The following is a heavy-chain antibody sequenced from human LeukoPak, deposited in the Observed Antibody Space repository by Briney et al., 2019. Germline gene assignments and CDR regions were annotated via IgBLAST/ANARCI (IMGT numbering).Heavy chain of an antibody. J-gene: IGHJ4*02. Sequence: GGSLRLSCAASGSTFSSYSMNWVRQAPGKGLEWVSSISSSSSYIYYADSVKGRFTISRDNAKNSLYLQMNSLRAEDTAVYYCARDLRYYDSRSDWGQGTLVTVSS. V-gene: IGHV3-21*01. CDR1: GSTFSSYS. CDR2: ISSSSSYI. D-gene: IGHD3-22*01. CDR3: ARDLRYYDSRSD.